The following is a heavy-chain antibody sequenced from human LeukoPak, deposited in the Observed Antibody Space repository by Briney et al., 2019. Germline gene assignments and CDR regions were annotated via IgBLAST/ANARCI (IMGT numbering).Heavy chain of an antibody. D-gene: IGHD1-26*01. V-gene: IGHV1-18*01. J-gene: IGHJ4*02. CDR3: ATGRKVGALSPFDY. CDR2: ISVYNGNT. Sequence: GASVKVSCKASGYTFTSYGISWVRQAPGQGLEWMGWISVYNGNTNYAQKLQGRVTMTTDTSTSTAYMELRSLRSDDTAVYYCATGRKVGALSPFDYWGQGTLVPVSS. CDR1: GYTFTSYG.